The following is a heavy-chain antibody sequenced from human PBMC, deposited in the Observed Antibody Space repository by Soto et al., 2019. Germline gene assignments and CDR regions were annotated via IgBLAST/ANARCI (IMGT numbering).Heavy chain of an antibody. J-gene: IGHJ5*02. D-gene: IGHD2-21*01. V-gene: IGHV4-34*01. Sequence: QEHLQQWGAGLLKTTETLSLTCAVYGGSFSGHFWSWIRQSPGKGLEWIGEINQGGRTNCNPSLKSRVTMSLDPSSHQFSLNLTSGTAAGAAIYYCARSQRLCGWFGPWGQGTPVNVSS. CDR1: GGSFSGHF. CDR2: INQGGRT. CDR3: ARSQRLCGWFGP.